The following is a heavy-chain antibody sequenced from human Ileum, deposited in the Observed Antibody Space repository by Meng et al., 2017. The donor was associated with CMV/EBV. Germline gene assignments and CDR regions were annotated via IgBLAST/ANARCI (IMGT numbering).Heavy chain of an antibody. CDR1: GFTFTSYS. V-gene: IGHV3-21*01. D-gene: IGHD4-17*01. CDR3: ARAIDYGDPNWFDP. J-gene: IGHJ5*02. CDR2: ISVSSTYI. Sequence: GESLKISCTASGFTFTSYSINWVRQAPGKGLEWLSYISVSSTYIYHADSGKGRFTISRDNAKNSVYLQLNSLRAEDTAVYYCARAIDYGDPNWFDPWGQGTLVTVSS.